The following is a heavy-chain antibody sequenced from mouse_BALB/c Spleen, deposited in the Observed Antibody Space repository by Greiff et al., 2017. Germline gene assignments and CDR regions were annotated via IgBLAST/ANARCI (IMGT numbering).Heavy chain of an antibody. D-gene: IGHD2-3*01. J-gene: IGHJ4*01. CDR2: ISNKANGYTT. V-gene: IGHV7-3*02. Sequence: EVKLVESGGGLVQPGGSLRLSCATSGFTFTDYYMSWVRQPPGKALEWLGFISNKANGYTTEYSASVKGRFTIAKDNSQSYLYLQMNTLRAEDSASYYCARDGYYYCYAMDYWGQGTSVTVSS. CDR3: ARDGYYYCYAMDY. CDR1: GFTFTDYY.